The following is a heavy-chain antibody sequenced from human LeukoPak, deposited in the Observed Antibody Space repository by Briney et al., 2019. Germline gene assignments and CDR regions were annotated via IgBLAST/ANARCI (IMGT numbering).Heavy chain of an antibody. J-gene: IGHJ4*02. CDR1: GGTFSNYW. V-gene: IGHV3-30*03. D-gene: IGHD3-10*01. CDR2: RSFDGSHK. CDR3: ARDFGITWAQYYFDY. Sequence: PGGSLRLFCAASGGTFSNYWMHWVRQAPGRGLEWVAVRSFDGSHKYYADSVTGRFTISRDNSKNTLYLQMDSLRTDDTAMYYCARDFGITWAQYYFDYWGQGTLVTVSS.